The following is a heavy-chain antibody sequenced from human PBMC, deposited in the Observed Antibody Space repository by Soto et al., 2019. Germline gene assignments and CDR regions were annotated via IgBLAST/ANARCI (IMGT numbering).Heavy chain of an antibody. CDR2: IYYSGST. Sequence: SETLSLTCTVSGGSISSGGYYWSWIRQHPGKGLEWIGYIYYSGSTYYNPSLKSRVTISVDTSKNQFSLKLSSVTAADTAVYYCARASRFGVRYDYYYGMDVWGQGTTVTVSS. D-gene: IGHD3-10*02. CDR3: ARASRFGVRYDYYYGMDV. CDR1: GGSISSGGYY. V-gene: IGHV4-31*03. J-gene: IGHJ6*02.